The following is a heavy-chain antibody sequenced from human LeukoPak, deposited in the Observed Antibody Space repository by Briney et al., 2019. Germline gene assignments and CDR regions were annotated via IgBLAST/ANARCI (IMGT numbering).Heavy chain of an antibody. CDR1: GASINNNF. Sequence: SETLSLTCTVSGASINNNFWTWIRQPPGKGLEWIGYIYSSGSASYNPSLKSRVIISGDTSKNQISLNLTSVTAVDTAVYFCARHRDYYDTWGHGTLVTVSS. J-gene: IGHJ4*01. V-gene: IGHV4-59*08. CDR3: ARHRDYYDT. D-gene: IGHD3-22*01. CDR2: IYSSGSA.